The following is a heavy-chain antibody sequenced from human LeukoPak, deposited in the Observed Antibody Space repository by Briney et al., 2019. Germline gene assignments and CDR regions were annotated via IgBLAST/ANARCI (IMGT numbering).Heavy chain of an antibody. CDR1: GYTFTGYY. Sequence: GASVKVSCKASGYTFTGYYMHWVRQAPGQGLEWMGWINPNSGGTNYAQKFQGRVTMTMDTSISTAYMELSRLRSDDTAVYYRARDPTIAVAGKPPDYWGEGTLVTVSS. CDR3: ARDPTIAVAGKPPDY. CDR2: INPNSGGT. V-gene: IGHV1-2*02. J-gene: IGHJ4*02. D-gene: IGHD6-19*01.